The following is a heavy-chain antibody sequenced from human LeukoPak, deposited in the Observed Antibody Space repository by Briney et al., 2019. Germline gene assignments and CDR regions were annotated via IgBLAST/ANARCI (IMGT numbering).Heavy chain of an antibody. D-gene: IGHD2-21*01. V-gene: IGHV3-23*01. Sequence: GGSLRLSCAASGFTFSSYAMSWVRQAPGKGLEWVSAISGSGGSTYYADSVKGRFTISRDNSKNTLYLQMNSLRAEDTAVYNCAKDLGYCGGDCYSWSAFDIWGQGTMVTVSS. CDR3: AKDLGYCGGDCYSWSAFDI. J-gene: IGHJ3*02. CDR1: GFTFSSYA. CDR2: ISGSGGST.